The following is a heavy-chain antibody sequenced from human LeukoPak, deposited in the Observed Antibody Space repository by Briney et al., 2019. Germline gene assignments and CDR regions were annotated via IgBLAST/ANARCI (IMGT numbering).Heavy chain of an antibody. CDR3: ARAGDGGGRYGGLIDY. CDR2: IYYSKNT. J-gene: IGHJ4*02. D-gene: IGHD5-24*01. Sequence: SETLSLTCTVSGGSISSSSAYWGWIRQPPGKGLEWIGSIYYSKNTYYNPSLKSRVTISADTSKNQFSLTLGSVSATDTAVYYCARAGDGGGRYGGLIDYWGQGTLVTVSS. V-gene: IGHV4-39*02. CDR1: GGSISSSSAY.